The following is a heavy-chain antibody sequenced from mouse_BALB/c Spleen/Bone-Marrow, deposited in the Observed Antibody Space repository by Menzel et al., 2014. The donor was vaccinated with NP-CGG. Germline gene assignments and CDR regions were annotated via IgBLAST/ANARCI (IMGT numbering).Heavy chain of an antibody. Sequence: EVKLVESGGGLVQPGGSLKLSCAASGFDFSRYWMSWVRQAPGKGLEWIGEINPDSSTINYTPSLKDKFIISRDSAKNTLYPQMSKVRSEDTALYYCASLHYYGFFAYWGQGTLVTVSA. V-gene: IGHV4-1*02. D-gene: IGHD1-2*01. CDR2: INPDSSTI. CDR1: GFDFSRYW. CDR3: ASLHYYGFFAY. J-gene: IGHJ3*01.